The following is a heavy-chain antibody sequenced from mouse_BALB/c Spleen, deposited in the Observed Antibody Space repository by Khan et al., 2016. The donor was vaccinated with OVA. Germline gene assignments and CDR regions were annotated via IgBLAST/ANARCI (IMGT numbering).Heavy chain of an antibody. CDR1: GYSFTVYN. J-gene: IGHJ2*01. V-gene: IGHV1-39*01. CDR2: IDPYSGNT. CDR3: ARLGDDYAFGY. D-gene: IGHD2-4*01. Sequence: VQLKQSGPELEKPGASVNISCKASGYSFTVYNMNWVKQNNGKSLEWIGNIDPYSGNTIYNQKFKGKATLTVDKSSSTAYMQLKSLTSEDSAVYYCARLGDDYAFGYWGQGTTLTVSS.